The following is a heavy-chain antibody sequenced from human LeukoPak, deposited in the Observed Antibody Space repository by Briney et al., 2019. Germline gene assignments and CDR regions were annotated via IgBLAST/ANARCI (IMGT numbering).Heavy chain of an antibody. V-gene: IGHV6-1*01. Sequence: SQTFSLTCAISGDSVSSNSAAWNWIRQSPSRGPEWLGRTYYRSKWYNDYAVSVKSRITINPDTSKNQFSLQLNSVTPEDTAVYYCARDHIVVVPAASHYYYYGMDVWGQGTTVTVSS. CDR3: ARDHIVVVPAASHYYYYGMDV. J-gene: IGHJ6*02. CDR2: TYYRSKWYN. CDR1: GDSVSSNSAA. D-gene: IGHD2-2*01.